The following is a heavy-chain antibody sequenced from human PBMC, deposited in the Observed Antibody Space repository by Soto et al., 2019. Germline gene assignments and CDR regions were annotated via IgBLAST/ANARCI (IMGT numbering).Heavy chain of an antibody. CDR1: GGTFSSYA. CDR2: IIPIFGTA. D-gene: IGHD3-9*01. V-gene: IGHV1-69*13. CDR3: ARGALVLRYFDWSHGFDP. J-gene: IGHJ5*02. Sequence: SVKVSCKASGGTFSSYAISWVRQAPGQGLEWMGGIIPIFGTANYAQRFQGRVTITADESTSTAYMELSSLRSEDTAVYYCARGALVLRYFDWSHGFDPWGQGTLVTVSS.